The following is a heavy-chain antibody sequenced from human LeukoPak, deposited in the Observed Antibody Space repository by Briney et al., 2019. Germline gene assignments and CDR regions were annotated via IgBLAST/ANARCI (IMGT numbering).Heavy chain of an antibody. V-gene: IGHV3-30*04. CDR3: ARDVLATVTTNIIY. CDR1: GFTFSSYA. Sequence: GGSLRLSCAASGFTFSSYAMHWVRQAPGKGLEWVAVISYDGSNKYYADSVKGRFTISRDNSKNTLYLQMNSLRAEDTAVYYCARDVLATVTTNIIYWGQGTLVTVSS. J-gene: IGHJ4*02. D-gene: IGHD4-17*01. CDR2: ISYDGSNK.